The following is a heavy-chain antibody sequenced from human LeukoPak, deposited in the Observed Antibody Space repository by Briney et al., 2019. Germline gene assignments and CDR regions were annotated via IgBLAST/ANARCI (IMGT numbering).Heavy chain of an antibody. CDR2: INTNTGNP. D-gene: IGHD2-15*01. Sequence: GASVKVSCKASGYTFTSYAMNWVRQAPGQGLEWMGWINTNTGNPTYAQGFTGRFVFSLDTSVSTAYLQISSLKAEDTAVYYCARTVDSGGSCFFDPWGQGTLVTVSS. CDR1: GYTFTSYA. J-gene: IGHJ5*02. CDR3: ARTVDSGGSCFFDP. V-gene: IGHV7-4-1*02.